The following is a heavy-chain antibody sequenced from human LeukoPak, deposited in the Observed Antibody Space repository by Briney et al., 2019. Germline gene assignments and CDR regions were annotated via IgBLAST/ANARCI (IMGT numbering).Heavy chain of an antibody. V-gene: IGHV4-59*01. D-gene: IGHD3-22*01. J-gene: IGHJ5*02. CDR2: IYYSGST. CDR1: GGSISSYY. CDR3: ARSQYYYDSSGYWFDP. Sequence: PSETLSLTCTVSGGSISSYYWSWIRQPPGKGLEWIGYIYYSGSTNYNPSLKSRVTISVDTSKNQFSLKLSSVTAADTAVYYCARSQYYYDSSGYWFDPWGQGTLVTVSS.